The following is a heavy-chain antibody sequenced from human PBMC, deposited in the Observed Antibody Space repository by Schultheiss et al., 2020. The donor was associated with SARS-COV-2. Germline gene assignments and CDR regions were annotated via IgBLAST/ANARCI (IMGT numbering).Heavy chain of an antibody. CDR1: GFTFSSYG. V-gene: IGHV3-33*01. CDR2: IWYDGSNK. J-gene: IGHJ2*01. CDR3: TTDQGDYPSWYFDL. Sequence: GGSLRLSCAASGFTFSSYGMHWVRQAPGKGLEWVAVIWYDGSNKYYADSVKGRFTISRDNSKNTVYLQMNSLRAEDTAVYYCTTDQGDYPSWYFDLWGRGTLVTVSS. D-gene: IGHD4-17*01.